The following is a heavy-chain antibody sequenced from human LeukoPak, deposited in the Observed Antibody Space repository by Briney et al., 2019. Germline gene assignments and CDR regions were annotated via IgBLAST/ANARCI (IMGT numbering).Heavy chain of an antibody. CDR1: GFTFSRFW. Sequence: GGSLRLSCTASGFTFSRFWMSWVRQGPGKGLEWVANIKEDGSETYYVDSVKGRFTISRDNSKNTLYLQMSSLRAEDTAVYYCAKKDENYFDYWGQGTLVTVSS. CDR2: IKEDGSET. CDR3: AKKDENYFDY. D-gene: IGHD5-24*01. J-gene: IGHJ4*02. V-gene: IGHV3-7*02.